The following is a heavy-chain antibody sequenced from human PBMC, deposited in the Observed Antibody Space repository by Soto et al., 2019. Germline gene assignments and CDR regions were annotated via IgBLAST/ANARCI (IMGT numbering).Heavy chain of an antibody. D-gene: IGHD5-18*01. V-gene: IGHV5-51*01. Sequence: ESLKISCKGSGYSFVSYWIAWVRQMPGKGLEWMGSIYPGDSDTTYSPSVQGQVTISADKSSTTVYLQWNTLKASDTAMYYCAKTDGYEVEYWGQGTQVTVSS. CDR2: IYPGDSDT. CDR1: GYSFVSYW. CDR3: AKTDGYEVEY. J-gene: IGHJ4*02.